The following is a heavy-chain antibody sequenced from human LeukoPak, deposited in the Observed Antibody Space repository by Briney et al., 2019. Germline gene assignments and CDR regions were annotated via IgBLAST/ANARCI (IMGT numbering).Heavy chain of an antibody. J-gene: IGHJ4*02. CDR1: GFTFSSYE. Sequence: PGGSLRLSCAASGFTFSSYEMNWVRQAPGKGLEWVSYISSSGSTIYYADSVKGRFTISRDNAKNSLYLQMNSLRAEDTALYYCARVVAATSFDYWGQGTLVTVSS. CDR2: ISSSGSTI. D-gene: IGHD2-15*01. V-gene: IGHV3-48*03. CDR3: ARVVAATSFDY.